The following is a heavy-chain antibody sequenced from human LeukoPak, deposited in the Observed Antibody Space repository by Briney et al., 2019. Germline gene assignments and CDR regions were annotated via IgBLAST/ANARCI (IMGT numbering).Heavy chain of an antibody. V-gene: IGHV4-34*01. CDR2: INHSGST. CDR1: GGSFSGYY. Sequence: SETLSLTCAVYGGSFSGYYWSWIRQPPGKGLEWIGEINHSGSTNYNPSLKSRVTISVDTSKNQFSLKLSSVTAADTAVYYCARISSGCSGGSCYSTLNYWGQGTLVTVSS. D-gene: IGHD2-15*01. J-gene: IGHJ4*02. CDR3: ARISSGCSGGSCYSTLNY.